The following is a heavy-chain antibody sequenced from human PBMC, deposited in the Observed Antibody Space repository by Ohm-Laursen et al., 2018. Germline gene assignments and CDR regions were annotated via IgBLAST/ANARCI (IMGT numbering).Heavy chain of an antibody. CDR2: INHSGST. J-gene: IGHJ3*02. Sequence: SDTLSLTCALYSGSFGPYYWSWIRQPPGKGLEWIGEINHSGSTNYNPSLKSRATISVDTSKNQFSLKLSSVTAADTAVYYCATSRRDSNYWRRRSDAFDIWGQGTMVTVSS. D-gene: IGHD4-11*01. V-gene: IGHV4-34*01. CDR3: ATSRRDSNYWRRRSDAFDI. CDR1: SGSFGPYY.